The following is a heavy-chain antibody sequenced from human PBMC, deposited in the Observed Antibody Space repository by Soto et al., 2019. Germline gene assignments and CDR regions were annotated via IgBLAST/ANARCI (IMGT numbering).Heavy chain of an antibody. CDR1: GNTFTRYY. CDR3: ARGAYCGGDCYDY. V-gene: IGHV1-46*03. J-gene: IGHJ4*02. CDR2: ISPGGDRT. D-gene: IGHD2-21*01. Sequence: QVQLVQSGAEVKKPGASVKVSCKASGNTFTRYYMHWVRQAPGQGLEWMGMISPGGDRTTYAQKFQGRVTITRDTSTSTVYMELSSLKSEDTAVYYGARGAYCGGDCYDYWGQGTLVTVSS.